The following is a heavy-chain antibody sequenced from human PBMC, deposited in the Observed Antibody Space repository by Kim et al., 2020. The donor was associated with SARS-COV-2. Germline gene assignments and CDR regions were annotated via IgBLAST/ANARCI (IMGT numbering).Heavy chain of an antibody. Sequence: SETLSLTCTVSGGSISSSSYYWGWIRQPPGKGLEWIGSIYYSGSTYYNPSLKSRVTISVDTSKNQFSLKLSSVTAADTAVYYCARDRPDVSGVDYWGQGTLVTVSS. V-gene: IGHV4-39*02. CDR2: IYYSGST. CDR1: GGSISSSSYY. D-gene: IGHD3-10*01. J-gene: IGHJ4*02. CDR3: ARDRPDVSGVDY.